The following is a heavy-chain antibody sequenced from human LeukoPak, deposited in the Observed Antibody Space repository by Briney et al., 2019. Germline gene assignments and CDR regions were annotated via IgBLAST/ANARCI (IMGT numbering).Heavy chain of an antibody. CDR2: IYYSGRT. D-gene: IGHD1-26*01. CDR3: ARGSGGTIPGSYYGIDV. V-gene: IGHV4-59*01. J-gene: IGHJ6*02. Sequence: PSETLSLTCTVSGGSISSYYWSWLRQPPGKGMEWDGNIYYSGRTNYNHSLKRRVNISVDTSKNQFSLKLSSVTAADTAVYYCARGSGGTIPGSYYGIDVWGQGTTVTVSS. CDR1: GGSISSYY.